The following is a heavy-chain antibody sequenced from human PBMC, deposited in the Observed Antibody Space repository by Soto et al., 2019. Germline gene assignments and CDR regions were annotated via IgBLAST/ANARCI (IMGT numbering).Heavy chain of an antibody. CDR3: ARAAYSSSWNWFDP. Sequence: GGSLRLSCAASGFTFSSYGMHRVRQAPGKGLEWVAVISYDGSLEYYADSVKGRLTISRDNSKNTLYLQINGLRGEDTAVYYCARAAYSSSWNWFDPWGQGILVTVS. CDR2: ISYDGSLE. D-gene: IGHD6-13*01. J-gene: IGHJ5*02. V-gene: IGHV3-30*03. CDR1: GFTFSSYG.